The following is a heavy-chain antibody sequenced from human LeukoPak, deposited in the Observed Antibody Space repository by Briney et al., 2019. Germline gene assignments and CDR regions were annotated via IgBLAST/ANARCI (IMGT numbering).Heavy chain of an antibody. V-gene: IGHV1-3*01. Sequence: ASVKVSCKASGYTFTSYAMHWVRQAPGRRLEWMGWINAGNGNTKYSQKFQGRVTITRDTSASTAYMELSSLRSEDTAVYYCARVGTIFGVVVFDPWGQGTLVTVSS. CDR3: ARVGTIFGVVVFDP. CDR2: INAGNGNT. J-gene: IGHJ5*02. CDR1: GYTFTSYA. D-gene: IGHD3-3*01.